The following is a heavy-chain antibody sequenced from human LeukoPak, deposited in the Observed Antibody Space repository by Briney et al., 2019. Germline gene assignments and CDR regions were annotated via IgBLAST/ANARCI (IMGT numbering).Heavy chain of an antibody. CDR2: LNPSGGST. CDR3: ARVRSSGWYGY. J-gene: IGHJ4*02. CDR1: GYTFTFYY. V-gene: IGHV1-46*01. D-gene: IGHD6-19*01. Sequence: ASVKVSCKASGYTFTFYYIHWVRLAPGQGLEWMGILNPSGGSTTYAQKFQGRVTMTRDMSSSTVYMELSSLRSEDTAVYYCARVRSSGWYGYWGQGTLVTVSS.